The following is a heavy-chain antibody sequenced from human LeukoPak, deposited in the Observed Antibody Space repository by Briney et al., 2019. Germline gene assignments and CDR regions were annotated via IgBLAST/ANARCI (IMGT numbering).Heavy chain of an antibody. J-gene: IGHJ4*02. CDR2: ISWNSGSI. CDR1: GFTFDDYA. CDR3: AREGRGSSPVDY. Sequence: PGGSLRLSCAASGFTFDDYAMHWVRQAPGKGLEWVSGISWNSGSIGYADSVKGRFTTSRDNAENSLYLQMNSLRAEDTAVYYCAREGRGSSPVDYWGQGTLVTVSS. D-gene: IGHD6-6*01. V-gene: IGHV3-9*01.